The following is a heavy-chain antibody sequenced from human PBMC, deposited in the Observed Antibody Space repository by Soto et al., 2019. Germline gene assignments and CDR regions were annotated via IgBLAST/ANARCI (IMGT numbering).Heavy chain of an antibody. V-gene: IGHV3-48*02. D-gene: IGHD3-22*01. CDR3: ATYYYDSSGSHFGY. CDR1: GFAIGTYS. J-gene: IGHJ4*02. CDR2: ISISSSNI. Sequence: GGSLRLSCAASGFAIGTYSMNWLRQAPGKGLEWVSYISISSSNIYYAASVKGRFTISRDNAKNPLYLQMNSLSDEDTALYYCATYYYDSSGSHFGYWGQGTLVTVSS.